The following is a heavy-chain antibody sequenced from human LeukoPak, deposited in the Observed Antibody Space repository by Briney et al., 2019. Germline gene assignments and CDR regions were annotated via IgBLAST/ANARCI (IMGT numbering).Heavy chain of an antibody. CDR2: IWYDGSNK. D-gene: IGHD3-16*01. CDR3: AKDQWALWVLDY. V-gene: IGHV3-33*06. CDR1: GFTFSSYG. J-gene: IGHJ4*02. Sequence: RGSLRLSCAASGFTFSSYGMHWVRQAPGKGLEWVAVIWYDGSNKYYADSVKGRFTISRDNSKNTLYLQMNSLRAEDTAVYYCAKDQWALWVLDYWGQGTLVTVSS.